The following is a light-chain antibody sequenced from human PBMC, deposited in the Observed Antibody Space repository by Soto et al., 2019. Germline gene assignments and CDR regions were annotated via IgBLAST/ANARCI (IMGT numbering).Light chain of an antibody. V-gene: IGLV2-14*01. CDR3: SSYTTSSTRV. J-gene: IGLJ3*02. Sequence: QSALTQPASVSGSPGQSITISCTGTSSDVGGYKFVSWYQQHPGKAPKIMIYEVSNRPSGVSNSFSGSKSGNTASLTISGLQAEDEADYYCSSYTTSSTRVFGGGTKLTVL. CDR2: EVS. CDR1: SSDVGGYKF.